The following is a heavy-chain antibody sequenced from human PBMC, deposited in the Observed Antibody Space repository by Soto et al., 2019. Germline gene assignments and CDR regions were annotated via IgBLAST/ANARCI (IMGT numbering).Heavy chain of an antibody. J-gene: IGHJ3*02. D-gene: IGHD3-16*02. V-gene: IGHV4-59*08. CDR3: ARQRHIWGSYRWDSDAFDI. Sequence: PSETLSLTCTVSGGSISSYYWSWIRQPPGKGLEWIGYIYYSGSTNYNPSLKSRVTISVDTSKNQFSLKLSSVTAADTAVYYCARQRHIWGSYRWDSDAFDIWGQGTMVTVSS. CDR1: GGSISSYY. CDR2: IYYSGST.